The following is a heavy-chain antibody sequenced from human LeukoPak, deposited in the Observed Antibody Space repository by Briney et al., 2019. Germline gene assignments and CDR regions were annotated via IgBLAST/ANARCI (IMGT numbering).Heavy chain of an antibody. CDR3: AKDPNYYGSGSSAPALGYFDY. V-gene: IGHV3-23*01. J-gene: IGHJ4*02. Sequence: GGSLRLSCAASGFTFSSYAMSWVRRAPGKGLEWVSAIGGSGGSTYYADSVKGRFTISRDNSKNTLYLQMNSLRAEDTAVYYCAKDPNYYGSGSSAPALGYFDYWGQGTLVTVSS. D-gene: IGHD3-10*01. CDR2: IGGSGGST. CDR1: GFTFSSYA.